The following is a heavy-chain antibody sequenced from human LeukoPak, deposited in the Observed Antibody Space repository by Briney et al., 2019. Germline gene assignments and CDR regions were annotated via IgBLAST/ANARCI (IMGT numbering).Heavy chain of an antibody. Sequence: SETLSLTRTVSGGSISSYYWSWIRQPPGKGLEWIGYIYYSGSTNYNPSLKSRVTISVDTSKNQFSLKLSSVTAADTAVYYCARHHYGGNSGAFDIWGQGTMVTVSS. CDR3: ARHHYGGNSGAFDI. CDR2: IYYSGST. D-gene: IGHD4-23*01. CDR1: GGSISSYY. V-gene: IGHV4-59*08. J-gene: IGHJ3*02.